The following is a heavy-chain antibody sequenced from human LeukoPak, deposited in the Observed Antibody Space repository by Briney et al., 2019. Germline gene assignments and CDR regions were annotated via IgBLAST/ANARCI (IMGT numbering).Heavy chain of an antibody. CDR1: GGSISSSSYY. D-gene: IGHD5-18*01. Sequence: SETLSLTCTVSGGSISSSSYYWSWIRQPAGKGLEWIGRIYTSGSTNYNPSLKSRVTMSVDTSKNQFSLKLSSVTAADTAVYYCARAAPYSYGHWHLDYWGQGTLVTVSS. J-gene: IGHJ4*02. CDR3: ARAAPYSYGHWHLDY. V-gene: IGHV4-61*02. CDR2: IYTSGST.